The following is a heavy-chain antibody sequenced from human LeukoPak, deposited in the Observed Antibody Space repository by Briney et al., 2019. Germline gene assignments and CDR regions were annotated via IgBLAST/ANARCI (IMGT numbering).Heavy chain of an antibody. D-gene: IGHD1-1*01. V-gene: IGHV1-46*01. J-gene: IGHJ4*02. CDR2: INPSGGST. CDR1: GYTFTSYY. CDR3: ARDRTEYYFDY. Sequence: ASVKVSCKASGYTFTSYYMHWVRQAPGQGLEWMGIINPSGGSTSYAQKFQGRVTMTRDMSTSTVYMELSSLRSEDTAVYYCARDRTEYYFDYWGQGTLVTVSS.